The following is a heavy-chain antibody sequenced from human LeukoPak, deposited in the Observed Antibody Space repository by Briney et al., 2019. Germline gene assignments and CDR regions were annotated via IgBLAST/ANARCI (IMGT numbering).Heavy chain of an antibody. CDR2: IYTSGST. CDR1: GGSISSGSDY. CDR3: AREITMVRGVIRWFDP. Sequence: PSETLSLTCTLSGGSISSGSDYWSWIRQPAGKGLEWIGRIYTSGSTNYNPSLKSRVTISVDTSKNQFSLKLSSVTAADTAVYYCAREITMVRGVIRWFDPWGQGTLVTVSS. J-gene: IGHJ5*02. D-gene: IGHD3-10*01. V-gene: IGHV4-61*02.